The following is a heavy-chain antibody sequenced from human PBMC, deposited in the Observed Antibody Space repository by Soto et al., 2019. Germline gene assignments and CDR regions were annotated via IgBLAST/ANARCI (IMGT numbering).Heavy chain of an antibody. J-gene: IGHJ6*02. Sequence: QLQLQESGPGLVKPSGTLSLTCAVSGGSISGINWWYWIRQPPGKGLEWIGEIYHSGSTHYNPSLKSRLTISVDKSKNQFSLKLSSVTAADTALYYCARFGGGLDVWGQGTTVTVSS. CDR2: IYHSGST. CDR3: ARFGGGLDV. CDR1: GGSISGINW. D-gene: IGHD3-10*01. V-gene: IGHV4-4*02.